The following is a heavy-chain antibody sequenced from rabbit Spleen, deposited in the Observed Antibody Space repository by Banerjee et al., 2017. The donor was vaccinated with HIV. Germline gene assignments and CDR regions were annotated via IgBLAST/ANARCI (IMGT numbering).Heavy chain of an antibody. CDR2: ISTGSGGGT. CDR3: ARDLTDAIGWNFGW. J-gene: IGHJ4*01. Sequence: QSLEESGGDLVKPEGSLTLTCKASGFTLSNYWVCWVRQAPGKGLEWIGCISTGSGGGTDYASWAKGRFTISKTSSTTVTLQMTSLTAADMATYFCARDLTDAIGWNFGWWGPGTLVTVS. CDR1: GFTLSNYW. D-gene: IGHD4-1*01. V-gene: IGHV1S40*01.